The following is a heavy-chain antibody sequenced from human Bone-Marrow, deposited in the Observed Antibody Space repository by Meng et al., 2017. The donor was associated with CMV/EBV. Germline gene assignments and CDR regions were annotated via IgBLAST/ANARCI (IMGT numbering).Heavy chain of an antibody. V-gene: IGHV1-8*01. CDR1: GYTFTSYD. J-gene: IGHJ6*02. D-gene: IGHD6-13*01. CDR3: ARGDPGWGSSSWLYYYYGMDV. Sequence: ASVKVSCKASGYTFTSYDINWVRQATGQGLEWMGWINPNSGATNYAQKFQGRVTITRNTSISTAYMELSSLRSEDTAVYYCARGDPGWGSSSWLYYYYGMDVWGQGTTVTVSS. CDR2: INPNSGAT.